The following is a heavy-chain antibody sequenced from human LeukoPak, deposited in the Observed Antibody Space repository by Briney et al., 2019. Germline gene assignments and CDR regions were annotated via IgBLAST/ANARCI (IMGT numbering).Heavy chain of an antibody. D-gene: IGHD3-22*01. CDR1: GGSISSYY. CDR2: ISYSGST. J-gene: IGHJ5*02. CDR3: AREPGFDSSGYHNWFDP. Sequence: PSETLSLTCTVAGGSISSYYWSWIRQPPGKGLEWIACISYSGSTKYNPSLKSRVTISVDTSKNQLSLKLSSVTAADTAVYYCAREPGFDSSGYHNWFDPWGQGTLVTVSS. V-gene: IGHV4-59*01.